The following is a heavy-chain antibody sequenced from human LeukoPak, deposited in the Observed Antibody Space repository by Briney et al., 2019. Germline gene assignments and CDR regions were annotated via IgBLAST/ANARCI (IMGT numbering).Heavy chain of an antibody. CDR1: GFTFSSNW. V-gene: IGHV3-7*01. J-gene: IGHJ4*02. D-gene: IGHD1-1*01. CDR2: MNADGSVK. CDR3: AKSLGTGAPYDY. Sequence: TGGSLRLSCAAFGFTFSSNWTSWVRQAPGKGLEWVATMNADGSVKHYVDSVKGRFTISRDNAKNSLSLQMDTLRAEDTAVYYCAKSLGTGAPYDYWGQGTLVTVSS.